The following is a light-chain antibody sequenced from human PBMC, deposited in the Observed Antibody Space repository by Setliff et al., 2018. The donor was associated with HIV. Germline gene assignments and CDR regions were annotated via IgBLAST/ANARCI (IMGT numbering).Light chain of an antibody. CDR1: SSDVGYYPY. CDR2: TND. J-gene: IGLJ2*01. CDR3: ATWDVSLTAVV. V-gene: IGLV2-11*01. Sequence: QSALTQPRSVSGSPGQSVTISCTGTSSDVGYYPYVSWYQQYPGKAPKLIIYTNDQRPSGVPHRFSGSKSGTSASLAISGPQSEDGGDYYCATWDVSLTAVVFGGGTKVTVL.